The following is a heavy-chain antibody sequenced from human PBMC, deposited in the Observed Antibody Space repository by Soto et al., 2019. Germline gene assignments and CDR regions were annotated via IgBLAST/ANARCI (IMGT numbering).Heavy chain of an antibody. CDR1: GGSISGHY. CDR3: ARRYMLAASFDP. D-gene: IGHD6-19*01. V-gene: IGHV4-59*08. J-gene: IGHJ5*02. CDR2: IYYTGNT. Sequence: QVQLQESGPGLVKPSETLSLTCTVSGGSISGHYWSWIRQPPGKGLEWIGYIYYTGNTNYNPSLKSRVTISLDTPKNQFSLNLTSVTAADTAVYYCARRYMLAASFDPWGQGTLVTVSS.